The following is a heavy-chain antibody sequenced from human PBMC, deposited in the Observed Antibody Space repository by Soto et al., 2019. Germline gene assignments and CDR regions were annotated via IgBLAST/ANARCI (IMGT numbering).Heavy chain of an antibody. CDR1: GFTFSSYS. V-gene: IGHV3-21*01. D-gene: IGHD6-13*01. Sequence: PGGSLRLSCAASGFTFSSYSMNWVRQAPGKGLEWVSSISSSSSNIYYADSVKGRFTISRDNSKNSLYLQMSSLRAEDTAVYYCVKEWGWAGFISAAAQPHYYYGMDVWGQGTTVTVSS. J-gene: IGHJ6*02. CDR3: VKEWGWAGFISAAAQPHYYYGMDV. CDR2: ISSSSSNI.